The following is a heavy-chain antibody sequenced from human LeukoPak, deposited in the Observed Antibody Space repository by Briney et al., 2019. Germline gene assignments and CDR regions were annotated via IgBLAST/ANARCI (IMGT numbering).Heavy chain of an antibody. D-gene: IGHD1-1*01. CDR3: ARETEDYFDN. CDR2: INPSAGST. J-gene: IGHJ4*02. V-gene: IGHV1-46*01. Sequence: GASVKVSCKASGYTFTSYYMHWVRQAPGQGLEWMGIINPSAGSTSYAQKFQGRVTMTKDMSTNTVYMELSSLTSEDTAVYYCARETEDYFDNWGQGTLVTVSS. CDR1: GYTFTSYY.